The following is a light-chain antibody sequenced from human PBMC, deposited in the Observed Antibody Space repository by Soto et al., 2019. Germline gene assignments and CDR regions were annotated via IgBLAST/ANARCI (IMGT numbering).Light chain of an antibody. J-gene: IGKJ1*01. CDR3: PQYNNWPPRGT. CDR2: GAS. V-gene: IGKV3-15*01. CDR1: QSVSSN. Sequence: EIVMTQSPATLSVSPGERATLSCRASQSVSSNLAWYQQKPGQAPRLLIYGASTRATGIPARFSGSGSGTDFTLTISSLQSEDFAVYYCPQYNNWPPRGTFGQGTKVEIK.